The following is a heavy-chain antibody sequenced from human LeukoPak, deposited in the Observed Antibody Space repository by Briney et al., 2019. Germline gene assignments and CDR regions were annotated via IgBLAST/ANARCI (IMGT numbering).Heavy chain of an antibody. CDR2: ISGDGGST. CDR3: AKVSIGGWSGYYTGYYYYGMDV. Sequence: PGGSLRLSCAASGFTFDDYAMHWVRQAPGKGLEWVSLISGDGGSTYYADSVKGRFTISRDNSKNSLYLQMNSLRTEDTALYYCAKVSIGGWSGYYTGYYYYGMDVWSQGTTVTVSS. V-gene: IGHV3-43*02. CDR1: GFTFDDYA. D-gene: IGHD3-3*01. J-gene: IGHJ6*02.